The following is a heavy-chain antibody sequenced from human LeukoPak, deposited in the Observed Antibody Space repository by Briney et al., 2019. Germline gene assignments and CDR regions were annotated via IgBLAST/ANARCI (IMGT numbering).Heavy chain of an antibody. Sequence: ASVKVSCRVSGYTLTELSMHWVRQAPGKGLEWMGGFDPEDGETIYAQKFQGRVTMTEDTSTDTAYMELSSLRSEDTAVYYCATSGSYYRPPFDYWGQGTLVTVSS. CDR3: ATSGSYYRPPFDY. D-gene: IGHD3-10*01. CDR1: GYTLTELS. CDR2: FDPEDGET. J-gene: IGHJ4*02. V-gene: IGHV1-24*01.